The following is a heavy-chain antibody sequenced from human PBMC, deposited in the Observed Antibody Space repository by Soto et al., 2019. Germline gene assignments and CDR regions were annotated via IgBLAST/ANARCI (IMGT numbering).Heavy chain of an antibody. CDR1: GFSLSTSGMC. CDR3: ARASYYYDSSGYPDPFDY. J-gene: IGHJ4*02. Sequence: SGPTLVNPTQTLTLTCTFSGFSLSTSGMCVSWIRQPPGKALEWLALIDWDDDKYYSTSLKTRLTISKDTSKSQVFLTMTNMDPVDTATYYCARASYYYDSSGYPDPFDYWGQGTVVTVSS. V-gene: IGHV2-70*01. D-gene: IGHD3-22*01. CDR2: IDWDDDK.